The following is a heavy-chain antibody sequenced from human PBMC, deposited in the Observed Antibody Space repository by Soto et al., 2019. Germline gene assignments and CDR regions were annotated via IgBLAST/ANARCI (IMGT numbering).Heavy chain of an antibody. J-gene: IGHJ4*02. D-gene: IGHD6-19*01. V-gene: IGHV3-30*18. CDR2: VSHDGRKT. Sequence: VQLVESGGGVVQPGRSLRLSCAASGFTFSDYAMHWVRQAPGKGLEWVAVVSHDGRKTHYADSVKGRFTISRDRSKNTVSLEMTSLRAEDTAVYYCAKGGRQWLVTSDFNYWGQGALVTVSS. CDR3: AKGGRQWLVTSDFNY. CDR1: GFTFSDYA.